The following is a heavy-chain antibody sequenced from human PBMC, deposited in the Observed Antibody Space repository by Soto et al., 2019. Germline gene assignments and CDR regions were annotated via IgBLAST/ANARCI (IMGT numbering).Heavy chain of an antibody. D-gene: IGHD3-9*01. J-gene: IGHJ4*02. Sequence: SETLSLTCTVSGDSVSSGNYYWSWIRQPPGKGLEWIGYIYYNGSTNYNPSLKSRVTISLDTSKNQFSLKLSSVTAADTAVYYCARGDILTGYSHWGQGTLVTVSS. CDR1: GDSVSSGNYY. V-gene: IGHV4-61*01. CDR2: IYYNGST. CDR3: ARGDILTGYSH.